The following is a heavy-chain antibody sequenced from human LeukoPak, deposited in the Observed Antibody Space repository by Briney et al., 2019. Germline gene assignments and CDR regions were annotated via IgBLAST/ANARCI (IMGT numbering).Heavy chain of an antibody. D-gene: IGHD1-26*01. CDR2: VFPADSDT. Sequence: GESLKISCEVSGYSLTNYWIAWVRQMPGKGLECMGIVFPADSDTRYSPSFQGQVTISADRSINTAYLQWSSLKASDTAIYYCARYDGGATDDFWGQGTLVTVSS. CDR1: GYSLTNYW. CDR3: ARYDGGATDDF. V-gene: IGHV5-51*01. J-gene: IGHJ4*02.